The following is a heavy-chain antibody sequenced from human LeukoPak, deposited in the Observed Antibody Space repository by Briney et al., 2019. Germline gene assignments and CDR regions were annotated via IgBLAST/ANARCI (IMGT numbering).Heavy chain of an antibody. CDR3: TTTQGSGRHHGGYYYGMDV. V-gene: IGHV3-15*01. D-gene: IGHD3-10*01. CDR1: GFTFSNAW. J-gene: IGHJ6*02. Sequence: PGGSLRLSCAASGFTFSNAWMSWVRQAPGKGLEWVGRIKSKTDGGTTDYAAPVKGRFTISRDDSKNTLYLQMNSLKTEDTAVYYCTTTQGSGRHHGGYYYGMDVWGQGTTVTVSS. CDR2: IKSKTDGGTT.